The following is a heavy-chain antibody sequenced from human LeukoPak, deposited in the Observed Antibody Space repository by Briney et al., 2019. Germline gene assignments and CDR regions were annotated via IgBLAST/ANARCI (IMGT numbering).Heavy chain of an antibody. CDR1: GYTFTSYD. J-gene: IGHJ4*02. CDR2: IIPILGIA. Sequence: GASVKVSCKASGYTFTSYDINWVRQAPGQGLEWMGRIIPILGIANYAQKFQGRVTITADKSTSTAYMELSSLRSEDTAVYYCARGPAYSGSYYGDWGHYFDYWGQGTLVTVSS. CDR3: ARGPAYSGSYYGDWGHYFDY. V-gene: IGHV1-69*04. D-gene: IGHD1-26*01.